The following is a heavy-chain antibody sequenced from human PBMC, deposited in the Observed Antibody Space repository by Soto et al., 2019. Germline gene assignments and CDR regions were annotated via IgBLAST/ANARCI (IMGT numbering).Heavy chain of an antibody. CDR2: ISGSGGNT. J-gene: IGHJ4*02. CDR1: VFTFGTYA. CDR3: VQTPVRAGKWTYYFDY. D-gene: IGHD6-19*01. Sequence: QPGRSLAVACAPSVFTFGTYAMDWVRQVPGRGLEWVSSISGSGGNTYYADSVRGRLTISRGNSKDTVYLQMNSLRAEDTAVYYCVQTPVRAGKWTYYFDYWGQGTMVTVSS. V-gene: IGHV3-23*01.